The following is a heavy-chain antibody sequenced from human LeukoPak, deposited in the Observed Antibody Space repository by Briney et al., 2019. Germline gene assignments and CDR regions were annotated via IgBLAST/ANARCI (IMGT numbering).Heavy chain of an antibody. CDR3: AKDQAWFGELDY. Sequence: GGSLRLSCAASGFTRSSYAMSWVRPAPGKGLEWVSAISGSGGSTYYADSVKGRFTISRDNSKNTLYLQMNSLRAEDTAVYYCAKDQAWFGELDYWGQGTLVTVSS. CDR1: GFTRSSYA. V-gene: IGHV3-23*01. CDR2: ISGSGGST. D-gene: IGHD3-10*01. J-gene: IGHJ4*02.